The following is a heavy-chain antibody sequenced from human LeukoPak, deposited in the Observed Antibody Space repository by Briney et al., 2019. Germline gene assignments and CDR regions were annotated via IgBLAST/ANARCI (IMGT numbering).Heavy chain of an antibody. CDR1: GGSFSGYY. CDR2: INHSGST. Sequence: SETLSLTCAVYGGSFSGYYWSWIRQPPGKGREWIGEINHSGSTNYNPPLKSRVTISVDTSNNQFSLKLSSVTAAATAVYYCARVKATMVRGPWRVFDYWGQGTLVTVSS. CDR3: ARVKATMVRGPWRVFDY. D-gene: IGHD3-10*01. J-gene: IGHJ4*02. V-gene: IGHV4-34*01.